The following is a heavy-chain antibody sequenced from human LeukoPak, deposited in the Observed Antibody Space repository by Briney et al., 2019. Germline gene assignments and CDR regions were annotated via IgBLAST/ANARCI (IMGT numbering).Heavy chain of an antibody. Sequence: PSETLSLTCTVSGGSIRSDNYYWGWIRQPPGKGLEWIVSIYYSGSTYYNPSLKSRVTISVDTSKNQFSLKLSSVTAADTAVYYCATLTRTVVTARRGAFDIWGQGTMVTVSS. CDR3: ATLTRTVVTARRGAFDI. D-gene: IGHD2-21*02. CDR1: GGSIRSDNYY. V-gene: IGHV4-39*07. CDR2: IYYSGST. J-gene: IGHJ3*02.